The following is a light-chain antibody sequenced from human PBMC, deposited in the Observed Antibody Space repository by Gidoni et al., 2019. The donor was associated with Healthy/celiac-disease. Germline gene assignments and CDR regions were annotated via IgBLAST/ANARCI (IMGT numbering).Light chain of an antibody. J-gene: IGLJ3*02. V-gene: IGLV1-47*01. CDR1: SPNIGSNY. CDR2: RTN. CDR3: AAWDDSLLWV. Sequence: QSVLTQPPSAPGTPGQRVTISCSGSSPNIGSNYVYWYQQPPGTAPNLLIHRTNQRPSGVPDRFSGSKSGTSASLAISGLRSEDEADYYCAAWDDSLLWVFGGGTKLTVL.